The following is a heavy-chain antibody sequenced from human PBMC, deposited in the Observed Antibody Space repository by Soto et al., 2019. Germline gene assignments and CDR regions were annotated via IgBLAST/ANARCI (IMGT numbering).Heavy chain of an antibody. CDR2: ISTYNGDA. CDR1: GYTFSTSG. CDR3: AREGPRPYYYYGMDV. D-gene: IGHD6-6*01. J-gene: IGHJ6*02. V-gene: IGHV1-18*01. Sequence: QAQLEQSGAEVKKPGASVKVSCKSSGYTFSTSGISWVRQAPGQGLEWMGWISTYNGDANYAQRFQGRVTMTTDTSTSTTVMELRSLRADDTAVYYCAREGPRPYYYYGMDVWGQGTTVTGSS.